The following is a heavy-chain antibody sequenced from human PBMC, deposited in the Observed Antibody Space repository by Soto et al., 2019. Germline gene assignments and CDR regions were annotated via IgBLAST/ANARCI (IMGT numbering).Heavy chain of an antibody. V-gene: IGHV4-34*01. Sequence: PSETLSLTCAVYGGSFSGYYWSWIRQPPGKGLEWIGEINHSGSTNYNPSLKSRVTISVDTSKNQFSLKLSSVTAADTAVYYCARIGGSGSYSYYYYYYGMDVWGQGTTVTVSS. CDR1: GGSFSGYY. J-gene: IGHJ6*02. CDR3: ARIGGSGSYSYYYYYYGMDV. D-gene: IGHD3-10*01. CDR2: INHSGST.